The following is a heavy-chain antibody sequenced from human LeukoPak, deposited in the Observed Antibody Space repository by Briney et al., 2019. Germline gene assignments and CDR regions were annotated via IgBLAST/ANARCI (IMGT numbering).Heavy chain of an antibody. CDR1: GYTFTTYG. D-gene: IGHD3-22*01. CDR3: ARGRVYFSSGYYYQRNAFDI. Sequence: ASVKVSCKASGYTFTTYGISWVRQAPGQGLEWMGWISAYNGHTDYAQKFQGRVTMTRNTSISTAYMELSSLRSEDTAVYYCARGRVYFSSGYYYQRNAFDIWGQGTMVTVSS. J-gene: IGHJ3*02. V-gene: IGHV1-18*01. CDR2: ISAYNGHT.